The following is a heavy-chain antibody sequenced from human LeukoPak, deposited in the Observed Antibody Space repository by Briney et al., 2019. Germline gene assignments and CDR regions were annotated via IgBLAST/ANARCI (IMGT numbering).Heavy chain of an antibody. CDR2: IGSDNKP. V-gene: IGHV3-69-1*01. CDR1: GFTFSAYA. Sequence: KPWGSLRLSCEASGFTFSAYAMTWVRQAPGKGLEWVSSIGSDNKPHYSESVKGRITISRDNAKDSLYLQMNSLTAEDTAVYYCARVVWANYFDYWGQPTLVTVSS. D-gene: IGHD5/OR15-5a*01. CDR3: ARVVWANYFDY. J-gene: IGHJ4*02.